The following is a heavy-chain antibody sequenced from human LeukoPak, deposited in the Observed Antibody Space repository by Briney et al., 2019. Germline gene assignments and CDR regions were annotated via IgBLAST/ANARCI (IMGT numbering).Heavy chain of an antibody. Sequence: ASVKVSFKASGYTFTSYYIHWVRQAPGQGLEWMGIINPSDGSTSYAQKFQGRVTMTRDTSTSTVYMELRSLRSDDTAVYYCAREWGAAAGTNPNWFDPWGQGTLVTVSS. CDR1: GYTFTSYY. J-gene: IGHJ5*02. CDR2: INPSDGST. CDR3: AREWGAAAGTNPNWFDP. D-gene: IGHD6-13*01. V-gene: IGHV1-46*01.